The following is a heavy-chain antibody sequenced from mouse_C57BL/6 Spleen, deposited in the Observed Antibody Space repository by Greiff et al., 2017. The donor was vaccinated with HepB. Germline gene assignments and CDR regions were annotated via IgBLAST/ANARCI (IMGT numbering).Heavy chain of an antibody. CDR1: GYTFTSYW. D-gene: IGHD1-1*01. CDR3: ARRGYYGSSYLDY. Sequence: QVQLKQPGAELVMPGASVKLSCKASGYTFTSYWMHWVKQRPGQGLEWIGEIDPSDSYTNYNQKFKGKSTLTVDKSSSTAYMQLSSLTSEDSAVYYCARRGYYGSSYLDYWGQGTTLTVSS. CDR2: IDPSDSYT. J-gene: IGHJ2*01. V-gene: IGHV1-69*01.